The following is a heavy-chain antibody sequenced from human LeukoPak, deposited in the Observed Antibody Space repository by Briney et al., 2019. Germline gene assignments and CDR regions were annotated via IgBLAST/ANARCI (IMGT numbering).Heavy chain of an antibody. V-gene: IGHV3-30*18. CDR3: AKDWGFQYASGSYCDY. CDR2: ISHDGSNK. CDR1: GFTFKSYG. Sequence: GGSLRLSCEASGFTFKSYGIHWVRQAPGKGLEWVAVISHDGSNKFYADSVRGRLSVSRDNSRNTLYLQMNSLRAEDTAVYYCAKDWGFQYASGSYCDYWGQGTQVTVSS. J-gene: IGHJ4*02. D-gene: IGHD3-10*01.